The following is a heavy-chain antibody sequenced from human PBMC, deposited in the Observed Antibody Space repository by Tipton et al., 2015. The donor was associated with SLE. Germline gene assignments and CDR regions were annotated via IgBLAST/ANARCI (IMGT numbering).Heavy chain of an antibody. CDR2: ISSSGSTI. CDR3: ARESQLVPDY. D-gene: IGHD6-6*01. V-gene: IGHV3-11*01. J-gene: IGHJ4*02. Sequence: SLRLSCAASGFTFSSYAMSWVRQAPGKGLEWVSYISSSGSTIYYADSVKGRFTISRDNAKNSLYLQMNSLRAEDTAVYYCARESQLVPDYWGQGTLVTVSS. CDR1: GFTFSSYA.